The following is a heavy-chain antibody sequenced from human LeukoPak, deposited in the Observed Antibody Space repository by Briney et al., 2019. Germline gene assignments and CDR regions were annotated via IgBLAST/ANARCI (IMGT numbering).Heavy chain of an antibody. Sequence: SQTLSLTCTVSGGSISSGGYYWSWIRQPPGKGLEWIGYIYHSGSTYYNPSLKSRVTISVDRSKNQFSLKLSSVTAEDTAFYYCAKAELGVDTFFDYWGQGTLVTVSS. J-gene: IGHJ4*02. V-gene: IGHV4-30-2*01. CDR2: IYHSGST. CDR1: GGSISSGGYY. D-gene: IGHD3-3*01. CDR3: AKAELGVDTFFDY.